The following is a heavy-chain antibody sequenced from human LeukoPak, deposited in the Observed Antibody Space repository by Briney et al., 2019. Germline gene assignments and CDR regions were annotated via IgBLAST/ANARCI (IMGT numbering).Heavy chain of an antibody. V-gene: IGHV4-31*03. CDR2: IYYSGST. CDR1: GGSISSGGYY. Sequence: SQTLSLTCTVSGGSISSGGYYWSWIRQYPGKGLEWIGYIYYSGSTYYNPSLKSRVTISVDTSKNQFSLKLSSVTAADTAVYYCARADDAAPKLHAFDIWGQGTMVTVSS. CDR3: ARADDAAPKLHAFDI. J-gene: IGHJ3*02.